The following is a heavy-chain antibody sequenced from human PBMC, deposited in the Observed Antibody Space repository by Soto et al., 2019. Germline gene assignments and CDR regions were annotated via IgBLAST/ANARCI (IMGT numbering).Heavy chain of an antibody. CDR1: GGSISSYY. V-gene: IGHV4-59*08. J-gene: IGHJ4*02. D-gene: IGHD2-21*02. Sequence: SETLSLTCTVSGGSISSYYWSWIRQPPGKGLEWIGYIYYSGSTNYNPSLKSRVTISVDTSKNQFSLKLSSATAADTALYFCARQRTSVVTQAYFDVWGPGSLVTVSS. CDR2: IYYSGST. CDR3: ARQRTSVVTQAYFDV.